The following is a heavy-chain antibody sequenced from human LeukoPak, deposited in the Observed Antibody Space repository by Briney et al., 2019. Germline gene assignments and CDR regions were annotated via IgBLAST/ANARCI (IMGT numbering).Heavy chain of an antibody. V-gene: IGHV4-59*11. J-gene: IGHJ5*02. CDR2: IYYSGST. CDR3: ARGGTTVTPGLLWFDP. CDR1: GGSISSHY. Sequence: SETQSLTCSVSGGSISSHYWSWIRQPPGKGLEWIGYIYYSGSTKYNPSLKSRVTISVDTSKNQFSLKLSSVTAADTAVYYCARGGTTVTPGLLWFDPWRQGTLVTVSS. D-gene: IGHD4-17*01.